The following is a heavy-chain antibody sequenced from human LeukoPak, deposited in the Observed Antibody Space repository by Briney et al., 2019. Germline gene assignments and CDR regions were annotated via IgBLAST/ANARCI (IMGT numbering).Heavy chain of an antibody. CDR2: IYYSGST. J-gene: IGHJ4*02. D-gene: IGHD6-13*01. CDR1: GGSISSGGYY. CDR3: ASGRIAAAPT. Sequence: SETLSLTCTVSGGSISSGGYYWSWIRQHPGKGLEWIGYIYYSGSTYYNPSLKSRVTISVDTSKNQFSLKLSSVTAADTAVYYCASGRIAAAPTWGQRTPVTVSS. V-gene: IGHV4-31*03.